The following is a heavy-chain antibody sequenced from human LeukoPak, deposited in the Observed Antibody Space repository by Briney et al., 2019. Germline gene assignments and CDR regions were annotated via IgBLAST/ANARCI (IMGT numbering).Heavy chain of an antibody. CDR3: ARARVGAFDT. J-gene: IGHJ3*02. V-gene: IGHV3-30-3*01. Sequence: PGRSLRLSCAASGFTFSSYAMHWVRQAPGKGLEWVAVISYDGSNKYYADSVKGRFTISRDNAKNTLYLQMNSLRAEDTAVYYCARARVGAFDTWGQGTMVTVSS. CDR2: ISYDGSNK. CDR1: GFTFSSYA.